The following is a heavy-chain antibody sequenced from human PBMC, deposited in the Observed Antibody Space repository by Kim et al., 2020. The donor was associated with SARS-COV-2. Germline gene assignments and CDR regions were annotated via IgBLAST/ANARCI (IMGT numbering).Heavy chain of an antibody. D-gene: IGHD6-19*01. CDR1: GFTFSSYG. J-gene: IGHJ4*02. CDR2: IWYDGSNK. CDR3: ARDGGSSGWFPYYFDY. V-gene: IGHV3-33*01. Sequence: GGSLRLSCAASGFTFSSYGMHWVRQAPGKGLEWVAVIWYDGSNKYYADSVKGRFTISRDNSKNTLYLQMNSLRAEDTAVYYCARDGGSSGWFPYYFDYWGQGTLVTVSS.